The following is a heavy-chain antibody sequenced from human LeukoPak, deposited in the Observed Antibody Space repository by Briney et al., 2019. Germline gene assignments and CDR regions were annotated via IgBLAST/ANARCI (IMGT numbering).Heavy chain of an antibody. V-gene: IGHV1-8*01. D-gene: IGHD5-18*01. Sequence: ASVKVSCKASGYTFTSYDINWVRQATGQGLEWMGWMNPNSGNTGYAQKFQGRVTMTRNTSISTAYMELGSLRSEDTAVYYCARVSGYSYGDFDYWGQGTLVTVSS. CDR3: ARVSGYSYGDFDY. J-gene: IGHJ4*02. CDR2: MNPNSGNT. CDR1: GYTFTSYD.